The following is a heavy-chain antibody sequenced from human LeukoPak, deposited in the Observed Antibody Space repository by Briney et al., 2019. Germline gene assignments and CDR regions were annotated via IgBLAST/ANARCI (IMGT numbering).Heavy chain of an antibody. CDR1: GFTFDDYG. V-gene: IGHV3-20*04. Sequence: GGSLRLSCAASGFTFDDYGMSSVRQAPGKGLEWVSGIKWNGGSTGYADSVKGRFTISRDNAKNSLYLQMNSLRAEDTALYYCARDRGSGRTYYYYYYMDVWGKGTTVTVSS. J-gene: IGHJ6*03. CDR2: IKWNGGST. D-gene: IGHD6-19*01. CDR3: ARDRGSGRTYYYYYYMDV.